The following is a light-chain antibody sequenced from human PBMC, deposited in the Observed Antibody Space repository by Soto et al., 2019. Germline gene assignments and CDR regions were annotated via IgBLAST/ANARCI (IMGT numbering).Light chain of an antibody. J-gene: IGLJ1*01. Sequence: QSVLTQPRSVSGSPGQSVTISCTGTSSDVGGYNYVSWYQQHPGKAPQLMIYDVSKRPSGVPDRFSGSKSGNTASLTISGLQAYDEADYYGSSYAGSYALYVFGTVTKV. V-gene: IGLV2-11*01. CDR3: SSYAGSYALYV. CDR1: SSDVGGYNY. CDR2: DVS.